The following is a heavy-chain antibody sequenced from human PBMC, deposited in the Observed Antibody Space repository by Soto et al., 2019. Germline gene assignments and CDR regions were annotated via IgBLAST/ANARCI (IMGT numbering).Heavy chain of an antibody. J-gene: IGHJ4*02. CDR1: GFTFSSYA. V-gene: IGHV3-30-3*01. D-gene: IGHD2-15*01. CDR2: ISYDGRNK. CDR3: ARVPSSSGRAHFDY. Sequence: QVQLVESGGGVVQPGRSLRLSCAASGFTFSSYARHWVRQAPGKGLEWVAVISYDGRNKYYADSVKGRFTISRDNSKNTLYLQMNSLRAEDTAVYYCARVPSSSGRAHFDYWGQGTLVTVSS.